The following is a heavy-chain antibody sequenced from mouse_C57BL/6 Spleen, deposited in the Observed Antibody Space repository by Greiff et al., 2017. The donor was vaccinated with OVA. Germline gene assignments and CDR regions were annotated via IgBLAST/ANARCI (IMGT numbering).Heavy chain of an antibody. V-gene: IGHV14-2*01. CDR2: IDPEDGET. D-gene: IGHD2-3*01. CDR3: AREDDGYYGDY. CDR1: GFNIKDYY. J-gene: IGHJ2*01. Sequence: EVQLQQSGAELVKPGASVKLSCTASGFNIKDYYMHWVKQRTEQGLEWIGRIDPEDGETKYAPNFQGKATLTAATSSNTAYLQLSSLTSEDTAVYYCAREDDGYYGDYWGQGTTLTVSS.